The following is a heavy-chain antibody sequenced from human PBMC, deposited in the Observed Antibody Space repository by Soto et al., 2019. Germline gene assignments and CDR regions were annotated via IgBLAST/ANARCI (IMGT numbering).Heavy chain of an antibody. CDR3: AREPRYCRGGSCSITGDAYDI. CDR1: GFIVSDTY. V-gene: IGHV3-66*01. Sequence: ESGGGLVQPGGSLRLSCTASGFIVSDTYVNWVRQAPGKGLEWVSVISNRGDTHYAYSVRGIFSLSRDISDNTLYLQMNNLRVEDTAVYYCAREPRYCRGGSCSITGDAYDIWGQGTMVTVSS. J-gene: IGHJ3*02. CDR2: ISNRGDT. D-gene: IGHD2-15*01.